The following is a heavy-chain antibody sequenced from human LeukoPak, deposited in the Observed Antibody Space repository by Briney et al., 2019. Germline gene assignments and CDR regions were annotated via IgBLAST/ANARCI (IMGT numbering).Heavy chain of an antibody. D-gene: IGHD3-10*01. CDR3: AREDYYGSGSYYSFYFDY. CDR1: GGSITSSSYY. V-gene: IGHV4-61*02. Sequence: PSETLSLTCTVSGGSITSSSYYWSWIRQPAGKGLEWIGRIYTSGSTNYNPSLKSRVTISVDTSKNQFSLKLSSVTAADTAVYYCAREDYYGSGSYYSFYFDYWGQGTLVTVSS. J-gene: IGHJ4*02. CDR2: IYTSGST.